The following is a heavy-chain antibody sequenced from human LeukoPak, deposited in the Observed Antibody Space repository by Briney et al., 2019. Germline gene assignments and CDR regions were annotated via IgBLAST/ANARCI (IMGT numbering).Heavy chain of an antibody. V-gene: IGHV4-39*07. Sequence: SETLSLTCTVSGGSISSSSYYWGWIRQPPGKGLEWIGSIYYSGSTYYNPSLKSRVTISVDTSKNQFSLKLSSVTAADTAVYYCAREEYYDSSGYYNTFDYWGQGTLVTVSS. CDR1: GGSISSSSYY. D-gene: IGHD3-22*01. J-gene: IGHJ4*02. CDR2: IYYSGST. CDR3: AREEYYDSSGYYNTFDY.